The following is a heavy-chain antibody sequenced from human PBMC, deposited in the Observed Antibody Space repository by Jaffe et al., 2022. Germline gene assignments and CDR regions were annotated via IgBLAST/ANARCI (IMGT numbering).Heavy chain of an antibody. CDR2: ISAYNGNT. Sequence: QVQLVQSGAEVKKPGASVKVSCKASGYTFTSYGISWVRQAPGQGLEWMGWISAYNGNTNYAQKLQGRVTMTTDTSTSTAYMELRSLRSDDTAVYYCARDFGYYDYIWGSYQTAASGYWGQGTLVTVSS. CDR1: GYTFTSYG. D-gene: IGHD3-16*02. CDR3: ARDFGYYDYIWGSYQTAASGY. V-gene: IGHV1-18*01. J-gene: IGHJ4*02.